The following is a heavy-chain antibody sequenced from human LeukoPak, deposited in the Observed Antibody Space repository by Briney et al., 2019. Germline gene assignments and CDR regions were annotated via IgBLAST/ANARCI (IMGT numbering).Heavy chain of an antibody. Sequence: SVKVSCKASGGTFSSYAISWVRQAPGQGLEWMGGIIPIFGTANYAQKFQGRVTITADESTSTAYMELSSLRSEDTAVYYCARAPHYYGSGPYYFDHWGQGTLVTVSS. CDR3: ARAPHYYGSGPYYFDH. CDR1: GGTFSSYA. D-gene: IGHD3-10*01. V-gene: IGHV1-69*13. J-gene: IGHJ4*02. CDR2: IIPIFGTA.